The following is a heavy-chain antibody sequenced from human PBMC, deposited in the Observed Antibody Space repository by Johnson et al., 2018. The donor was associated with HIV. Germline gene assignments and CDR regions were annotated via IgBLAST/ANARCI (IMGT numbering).Heavy chain of an antibody. D-gene: IGHD6-6*01. CDR1: GFTFSNYV. CDR2: ISYEGSNK. J-gene: IGHJ3*02. V-gene: IGHV3-30-3*01. Sequence: QVQLVESGGGVVQPGRSLRLSCVASGFTFSNYVIHWVRQAPGKGLEWVAVISYEGSNKYYADSVKGRFTISRDNAKNSLYLQMNSLRAEDTAVYYCARSGAASIAARGDAFDIWGQGTMVTVSS. CDR3: ARSGAASIAARGDAFDI.